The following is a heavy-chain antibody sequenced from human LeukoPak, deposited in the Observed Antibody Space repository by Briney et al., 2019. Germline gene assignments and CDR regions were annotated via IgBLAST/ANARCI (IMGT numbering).Heavy chain of an antibody. V-gene: IGHV3-23*01. CDR1: GFTFSSYA. J-gene: IGHJ2*01. CDR2: ISGSGGST. CDR3: AKDYYDSSGYYHQPESLRYFDL. Sequence: GGSLRLSCAASGFTFSSYAMSWVRQAPGKGLEWVSAISGSGGSTYYADSVKGRFTISRDNSKNTLYLQVNSLRAEDTAVYYCAKDYYDSSGYYHQPESLRYFDLWGRGTLVTVSS. D-gene: IGHD3-22*01.